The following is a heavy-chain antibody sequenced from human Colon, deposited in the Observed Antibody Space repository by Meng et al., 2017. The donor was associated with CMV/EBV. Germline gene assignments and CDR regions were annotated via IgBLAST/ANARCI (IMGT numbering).Heavy chain of an antibody. J-gene: IGHJ4*02. Sequence: GSLRLSCAVYGGSFSSYYWSWVRPPPGKGLDWIGEINHSGSTNYNPSLKSRVTISVDTSKKQFSLKLSSVTAADTAVYYCAIDTTLNCSGGSCYDYWGQGTLVTVSS. CDR3: AIDTTLNCSGGSCYDY. D-gene: IGHD2-15*01. CDR2: INHSGST. CDR1: GGSFSSYY. V-gene: IGHV4-34*01.